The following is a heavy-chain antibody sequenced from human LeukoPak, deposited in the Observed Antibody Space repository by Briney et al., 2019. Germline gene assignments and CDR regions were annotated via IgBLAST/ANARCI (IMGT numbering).Heavy chain of an antibody. CDR3: ASRAGKPGNTPWCFDY. CDR1: GFTFSNYW. Sequence: GGSLRLSCAASGFTFSNYWMTWVRQAPGKRPEWVANIKQDGSERNYVDSVKGRFTIARDNTKNSLYLQMTSLRGEDTAVYYCASRAGKPGNTPWCFDYWGQGALVTVSS. D-gene: IGHD1-7*01. J-gene: IGHJ4*02. CDR2: IKQDGSER. V-gene: IGHV3-7*01.